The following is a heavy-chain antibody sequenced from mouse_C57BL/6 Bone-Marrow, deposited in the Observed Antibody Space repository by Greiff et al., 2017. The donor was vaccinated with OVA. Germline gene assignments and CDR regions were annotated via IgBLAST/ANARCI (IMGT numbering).Heavy chain of an antibody. J-gene: IGHJ3*01. CDR3: ARDYYGSSYPFAY. CDR1: DSEVFPIAY. V-gene: IGHV15-2*01. Sequence: QVQLKQSGSELRSPGSSVKLSCKDFDSEVFPIAYMSWVRQKPGHGFEWIGGILPSIGRTIYGEKFEDKATLDADTLSNTAYLELNSLTSEDSAIYYCARDYYGSSYPFAYWGQGTLVTVSA. CDR2: ILPSIGRT. D-gene: IGHD1-1*01.